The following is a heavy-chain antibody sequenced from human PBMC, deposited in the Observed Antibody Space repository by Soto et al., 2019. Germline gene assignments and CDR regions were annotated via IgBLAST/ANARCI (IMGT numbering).Heavy chain of an antibody. D-gene: IGHD3-22*01. Sequence: QVQLVQSGAEVKKPGSSVKVSCKASGGTFSTYAISWVRQAPGQGLEWMGGIIPIFGTANYAQKFQGRVTITGDGSTSTAYREVSSLRSEDTAVYYCARVLKNVSPSDRSGYYYYWGQGTLVTVSS. CDR1: GGTFSTYA. CDR3: ARVLKNVSPSDRSGYYYY. J-gene: IGHJ4*02. V-gene: IGHV1-69*01. CDR2: IIPIFGTA.